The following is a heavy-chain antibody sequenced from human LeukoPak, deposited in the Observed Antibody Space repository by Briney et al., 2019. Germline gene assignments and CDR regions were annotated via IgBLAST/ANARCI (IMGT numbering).Heavy chain of an antibody. CDR3: AREYEYNVLLWFGELLNYGMDV. V-gene: IGHV1-18*01. CDR1: GYTFTSYG. J-gene: IGHJ6*02. D-gene: IGHD3-10*01. Sequence: ASVKVSCKASGYTFTSYGISWVRQAPGQGLEWMGWISAYNGNTNYAQKLQGRVTMTTDTSTSTAYMELRSLRSDDTAVYYCAREYEYNVLLWFGELLNYGMDVWGQGTTVTVSS. CDR2: ISAYNGNT.